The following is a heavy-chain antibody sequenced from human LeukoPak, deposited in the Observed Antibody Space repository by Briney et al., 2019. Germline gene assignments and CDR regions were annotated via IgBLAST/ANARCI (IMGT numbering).Heavy chain of an antibody. CDR2: IYYGGST. Sequence: PPETLSLTCTVSGGSISSSNYNWGWIRQPPGKGLEWIGSIYYGGSTYYNPSLKSRVTISVDTSKNQFSLKLSSVTAADTAVYYCARQWHCSSTSCYLDYYYMDVWGKGTTVTVSS. CDR1: GGSISSSNYN. V-gene: IGHV4-39*01. D-gene: IGHD2-2*01. CDR3: ARQWHCSSTSCYLDYYYMDV. J-gene: IGHJ6*03.